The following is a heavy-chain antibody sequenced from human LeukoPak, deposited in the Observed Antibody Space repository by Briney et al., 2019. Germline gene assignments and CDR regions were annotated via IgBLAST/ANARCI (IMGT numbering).Heavy chain of an antibody. D-gene: IGHD5-24*01. J-gene: IGHJ4*02. V-gene: IGHV3-33*01. CDR1: GFTFSSYG. CDR2: IWYDGSNK. CDR3: ASSTITATLDY. Sequence: PGGSLGLSCAASGFTFSSYGMHWVRRAPGKGLEWVAVIWYDGSNKYYADSVKGRFTISRDNSKNTLYLQMNSLRAEDTAVYYCASSTITATLDYWGQGTLVTVSS.